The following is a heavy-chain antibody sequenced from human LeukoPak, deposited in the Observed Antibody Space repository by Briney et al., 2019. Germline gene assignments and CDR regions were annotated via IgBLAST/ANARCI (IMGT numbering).Heavy chain of an antibody. CDR3: AREAFKPIVVVTATHDAFDI. D-gene: IGHD2-21*02. J-gene: IGHJ3*02. Sequence: GGSLRLSCAASALPPSNYAMSWVRQAPGKGLEWVSSISDSSRYIHYADSVKGRFTISRDNAKNSLYLQMNSLRAEDTAVYYCAREAFKPIVVVTATHDAFDIWGQRTMVTVSS. CDR2: ISDSSRYI. CDR1: ALPPSNYA. V-gene: IGHV3-21*01.